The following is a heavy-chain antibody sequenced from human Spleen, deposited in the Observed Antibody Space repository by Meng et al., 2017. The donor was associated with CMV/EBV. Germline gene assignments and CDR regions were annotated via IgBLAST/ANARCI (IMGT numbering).Heavy chain of an antibody. CDR2: IIPIFGTA. V-gene: IGHV1-69*12. CDR1: GGTFSSYA. D-gene: IGHD2-15*01. J-gene: IGHJ5*02. CDR3: ARSPVVVVAAPNWFDP. Sequence: QVQLVASGAEGKKPGSSVKVSRKASGGTFSSYAISWVRQAPGQGLEWMGGIIPIFGTANYAQKFQGRVTITADESTSTAYMELSSLRSEDTAVYYCARSPVVVVAAPNWFDPWGQGTLVTVSS.